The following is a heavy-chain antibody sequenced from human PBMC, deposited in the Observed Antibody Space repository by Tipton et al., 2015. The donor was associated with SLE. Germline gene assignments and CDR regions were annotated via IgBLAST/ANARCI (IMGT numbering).Heavy chain of an antibody. Sequence: SLRLSCAASGFTISSSYMSWVRQAPGKGLEWVSVIYSGGTTYYADSVRGRFTVSRHISKNTLYLEMSSLRAEDTAVYFCARRGILTAYTFDYYYMDVWGKGITVTVSS. CDR3: ARRGILTAYTFDYYYMDV. J-gene: IGHJ6*03. D-gene: IGHD3-9*01. CDR2: IYSGGTT. V-gene: IGHV3-53*04. CDR1: GFTISSSY.